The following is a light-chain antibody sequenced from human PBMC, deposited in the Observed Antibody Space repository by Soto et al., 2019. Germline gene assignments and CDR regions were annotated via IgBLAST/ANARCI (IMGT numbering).Light chain of an antibody. CDR1: QGVGDF. Sequence: VLTQSPAALSLSPGERATLSCRASQGVGDFLCWYQQKPGQAPRLIIYDAYKRATGIPARFSGSGSVTDFTLTINSLEPEDFAVYYCQQRLHWPLTFGGGTKLEIK. CDR2: DAY. CDR3: QQRLHWPLT. V-gene: IGKV3-11*01. J-gene: IGKJ4*01.